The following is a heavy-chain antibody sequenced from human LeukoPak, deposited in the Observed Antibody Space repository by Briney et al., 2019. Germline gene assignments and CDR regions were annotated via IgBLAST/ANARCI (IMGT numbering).Heavy chain of an antibody. Sequence: SETLSLTCTVSGGSISSSSYYWGWIRQPPGKGLEWIGSIYYSGSTYYNPSLKSRVTISVDTSKNQFSLKLSSVTAADTAVYYCAGGKEYSSFFFDYWGQGTLVTVSS. CDR2: IYYSGST. D-gene: IGHD6-6*01. CDR1: GGSISSSSYY. V-gene: IGHV4-39*01. J-gene: IGHJ4*02. CDR3: AGGKEYSSFFFDY.